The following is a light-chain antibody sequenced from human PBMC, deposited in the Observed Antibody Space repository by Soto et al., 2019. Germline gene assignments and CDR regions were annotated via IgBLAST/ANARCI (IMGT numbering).Light chain of an antibody. Sequence: QSVLTQPASVSDSPGQSITISCPGTSSDVGGSNFVSWYQQHPGKPPKLIIYGVANRPSGVSNRFSGSKSGSTASLIISRLQTEDEADYYRVSYTSSTTYVFGTGTKV. CDR2: GVA. CDR3: VSYTSSTTYV. J-gene: IGLJ1*01. V-gene: IGLV2-14*03. CDR1: SSDVGGSNF.